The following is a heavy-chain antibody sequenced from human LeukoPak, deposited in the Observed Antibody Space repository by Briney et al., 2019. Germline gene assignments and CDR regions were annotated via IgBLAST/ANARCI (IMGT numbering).Heavy chain of an antibody. CDR3: VRDNLENQWLERSC. V-gene: IGHV3-48*01. J-gene: IGHJ4*02. CDR1: GFTFSDYN. D-gene: IGHD6-19*01. Sequence: PGGSLRLSCAASGFTFSDYNMNWVRQAPGKGPEWVSQISATSTTIKYADFVKGRFTISRDNAKNSLNLQMSSLRADDTAVYYCVRDNLENQWLERSCWGQGALVTVSS. CDR2: ISATSTTI.